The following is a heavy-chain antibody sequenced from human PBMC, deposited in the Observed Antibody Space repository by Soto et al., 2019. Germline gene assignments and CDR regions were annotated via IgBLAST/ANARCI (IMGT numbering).Heavy chain of an antibody. V-gene: IGHV1-24*01. CDR2: FDPEDGET. CDR3: ATALGDVLRYFDWPPDAFDI. D-gene: IGHD3-9*01. J-gene: IGHJ3*02. Sequence: ASVKVSCKVSGYTLTELSMHWVRQAPGKGLEWMGGFDPEDGETIYAQKFQGRVTMTEDTSTDTAYMELSSLRFEDTAVYYCATALGDVLRYFDWPPDAFDIWGQGTMVTVSS. CDR1: GYTLTELS.